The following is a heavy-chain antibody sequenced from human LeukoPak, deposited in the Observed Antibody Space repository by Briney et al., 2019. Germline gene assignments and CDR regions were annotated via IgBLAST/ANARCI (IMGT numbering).Heavy chain of an antibody. D-gene: IGHD5-24*01. J-gene: IGHJ5*02. CDR2: RKDDGREQ. V-gene: IGHV3-7*01. CDR3: ARDRSRAFDP. CDR1: GVTFRNYW. Sequence: GGSLRLSCAASGVTFRNYWMSWVRQAPGKGLEWVAKRKDDGREQDYVDSVKGRFSISRDNAKNLLYLLMNSLRADDTAVYYCARDRSRAFDPWGQGTLVTVSS.